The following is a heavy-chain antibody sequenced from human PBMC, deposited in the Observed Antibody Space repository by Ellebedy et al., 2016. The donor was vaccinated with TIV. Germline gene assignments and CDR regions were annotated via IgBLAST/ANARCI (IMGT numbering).Heavy chain of an antibody. Sequence: GGSLRLSXAASGFIFSTYGIHWLRQAPGKGLEWVAVISYDSAKKFYADSVKGRFTISRDNSNNTLYLQMNSLRVDDTAVYYCAKDTIRYSYGNDAFEIWGQGTMVTVSS. CDR2: ISYDSAKK. J-gene: IGHJ3*02. V-gene: IGHV3-30*18. CDR1: GFIFSTYG. D-gene: IGHD5-12*01. CDR3: AKDTIRYSYGNDAFEI.